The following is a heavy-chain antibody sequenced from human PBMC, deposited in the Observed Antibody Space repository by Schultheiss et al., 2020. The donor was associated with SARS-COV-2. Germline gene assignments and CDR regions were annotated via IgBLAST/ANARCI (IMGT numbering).Heavy chain of an antibody. V-gene: IGHV3-23*01. CDR2: ISGSGGST. CDR1: GFTFDDYA. J-gene: IGHJ6*02. Sequence: GGSLRLSCAASGFTFDDYAMHWVRQAPGKGLEWVSAISGSGGSTYYADSVKGRFTISRDNSKNTLYLQMNSLRAEDTAVYYCAKRFLEWLSEPYTYYGMDVWGQGTTVTVSS. D-gene: IGHD3-3*01. CDR3: AKRFLEWLSEPYTYYGMDV.